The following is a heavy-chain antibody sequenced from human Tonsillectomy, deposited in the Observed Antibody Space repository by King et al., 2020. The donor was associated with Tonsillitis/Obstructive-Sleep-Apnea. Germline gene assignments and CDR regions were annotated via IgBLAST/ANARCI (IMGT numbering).Heavy chain of an antibody. CDR2: IYAGGST. J-gene: IGHJ4*02. CDR1: GLSVMSNY. Sequence: VQLVESGGGLIQPGGSLRLSCAASGLSVMSNYMTWVRQAPGKGLEWVSVIYAGGSTNYEDSVTGRFTISRDNSKNTVDLQMKSLRDEDTAVYYFASGKTWLSSWGQGTLVTVSS. CDR3: ASGKTWLSS. D-gene: IGHD5-24*01. V-gene: IGHV3-53*01.